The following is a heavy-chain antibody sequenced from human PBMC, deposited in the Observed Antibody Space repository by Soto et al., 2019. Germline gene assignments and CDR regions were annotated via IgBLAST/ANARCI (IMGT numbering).Heavy chain of an antibody. J-gene: IGHJ5*02. CDR3: ARGGRDIVVVPAAEHLYNWFDP. CDR1: GGSFSGYY. D-gene: IGHD2-2*01. Sequence: SETLSLTCAVYGGSFSGYYWSWIRQPPGKGLEWIGEINHSGSTNYNPSLKSRVTISVDTSKNQFSLKLSSVTAADTAVYYCARGGRDIVVVPAAEHLYNWFDPWGQGTLVTVSS. CDR2: INHSGST. V-gene: IGHV4-34*01.